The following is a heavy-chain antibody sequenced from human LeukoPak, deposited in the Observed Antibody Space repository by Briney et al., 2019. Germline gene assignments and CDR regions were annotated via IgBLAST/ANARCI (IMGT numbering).Heavy chain of an antibody. CDR1: GFTFSSYG. J-gene: IGHJ3*02. CDR2: ISYDGSNK. V-gene: IGHV3-30*18. Sequence: GGSLRLSCAASGFTFSSYGMHWVRQAPGKGLEWVAVISYDGSNKYYADSVKGRFTISRDNSKNTLYLQMNSLRAEDTAVYYCAKLVVNDAFDIWGQGTVVTVSS. D-gene: IGHD2-15*01. CDR3: AKLVVNDAFDI.